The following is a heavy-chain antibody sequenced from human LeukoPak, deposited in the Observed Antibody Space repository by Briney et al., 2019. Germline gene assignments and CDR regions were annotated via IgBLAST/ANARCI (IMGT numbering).Heavy chain of an antibody. V-gene: IGHV3-20*04. J-gene: IGHJ4*02. Sequence: GGSLRLSCAASGFTFDDYGMSWVRQAPGKGLEWVSGINWNGGSTGYADSVKGRFTISRDNAKNSLYLQMNSLRAEDTAVYYCASFRGTVAGTFDYWGQGTLVTVSS. CDR1: GFTFDDYG. CDR2: INWNGGST. D-gene: IGHD6-19*01. CDR3: ASFRGTVAGTFDY.